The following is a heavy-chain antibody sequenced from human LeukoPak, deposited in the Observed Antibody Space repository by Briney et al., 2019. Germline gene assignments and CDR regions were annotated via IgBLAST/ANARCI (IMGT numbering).Heavy chain of an antibody. CDR3: ARAVGAQLMPYSERYYYMDV. D-gene: IGHD6-6*01. CDR1: GGSISGSSYY. V-gene: IGHV4-39*01. CDR2: IYYSGST. J-gene: IGHJ6*03. Sequence: PSETLSLTCTVSGGSISGSSYYWGWIRQPPGKGLEWIGSIYYSGSTYYNPSLKSRVTISVDTSKNQFSLKLSSVTAADTAVYYCARAVGAQLMPYSERYYYMDVWGKGTTVTVSS.